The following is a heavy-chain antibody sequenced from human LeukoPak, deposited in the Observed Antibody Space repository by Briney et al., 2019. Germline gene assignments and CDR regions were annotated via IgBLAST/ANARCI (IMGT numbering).Heavy chain of an antibody. Sequence: SETLSLTRTVSGGSISSGSYYWSWIRQPAGKGLEWIGRIYTSGSTNYNPSLKSRVTISVDTSKNQFSLKLSSVTAADTAVYYCARGRFLEWLNFYYYYMDVWGKGTTVTVSS. D-gene: IGHD3-3*01. J-gene: IGHJ6*03. CDR1: GGSISSGSYY. CDR2: IYTSGST. CDR3: ARGRFLEWLNFYYYYMDV. V-gene: IGHV4-61*02.